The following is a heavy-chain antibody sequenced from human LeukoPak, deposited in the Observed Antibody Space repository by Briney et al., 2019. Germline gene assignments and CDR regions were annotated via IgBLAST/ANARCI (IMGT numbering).Heavy chain of an antibody. J-gene: IGHJ4*02. V-gene: IGHV6-1*01. CDR1: GDSVSSNIAA. CDR3: ARESGSYSSFYRFDS. CDR2: TYYKSKWYN. Sequence: SQTLSLTCAISGDSVSSNIAAWHWIRQSPSRGLEWLGRTYYKSKWYNDYAVSVKSRITFNPDTSENQFSLHLNSVTPEDTAVYYCARESGSYSSFYRFDSWGQGTLVTVSS. D-gene: IGHD6-6*01.